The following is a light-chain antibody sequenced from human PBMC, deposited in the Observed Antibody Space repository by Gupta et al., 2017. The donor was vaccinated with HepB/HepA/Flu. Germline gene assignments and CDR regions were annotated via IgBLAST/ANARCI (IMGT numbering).Light chain of an antibody. CDR1: QSVSSN. CDR2: GAA. Sequence: IVMTLSPVTLSVSPGERATLSCRASQSVSSNLAWYQKKSGQATRLLIYGAATRATDIQARCRGRGAGEDFTRTSRSMKSEDGAFYYCQQYKNASRTLGQGTKVEIK. J-gene: IGKJ1*01. CDR3: QQYKNASRT. V-gene: IGKV3-15*01.